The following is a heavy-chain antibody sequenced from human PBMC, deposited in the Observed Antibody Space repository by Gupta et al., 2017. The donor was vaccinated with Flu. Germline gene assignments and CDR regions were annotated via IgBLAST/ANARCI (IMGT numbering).Heavy chain of an antibody. Sequence: QVQLVQSGAEVKKPGSSVKVSCKASGGTFSSYAISWVRQAPGQGLEWMGGIIPIFGTANYAQKVQGRVTITADESTSTAYMELSSLRSEDTAVYYCARDQGDDGGQMAVGVYYGMDVWGQGTTGTVS. CDR3: ARDQGDDGGQMAVGVYYGMDV. D-gene: IGHD4-23*01. CDR1: GGTFSSYA. J-gene: IGHJ6*02. V-gene: IGHV1-69*01. CDR2: IIPIFGTA.